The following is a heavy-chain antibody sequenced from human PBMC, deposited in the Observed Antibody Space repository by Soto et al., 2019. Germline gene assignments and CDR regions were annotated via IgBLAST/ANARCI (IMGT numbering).Heavy chain of an antibody. CDR2: IYYSGST. J-gene: IGHJ3*02. D-gene: IGHD2-2*01. CDR1: GGSISSSSYY. CDR3: ARQGRAGYCISTSCYRSGAFDI. Sequence: SETLSLTCTVSGGSISSSSYYWGWIRQPPGKGLEWIGSIYYSGSTYYNPSLKSRVTISVDTSKNQFSLKLSSVTAADTAVYYCARQGRAGYCISTSCYRSGAFDIWGQGTMVTVSS. V-gene: IGHV4-39*01.